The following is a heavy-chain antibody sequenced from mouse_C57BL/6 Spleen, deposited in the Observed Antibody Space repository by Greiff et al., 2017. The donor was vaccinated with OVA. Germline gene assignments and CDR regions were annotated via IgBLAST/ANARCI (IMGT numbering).Heavy chain of an antibody. Sequence: VQLQQSGPELVKPGASVKISCKASGYAFSSSWMNWVKQRPGKGLEWIGRIYPGDGDTNYNGKFKGKATLTADKSSSTAYMQLSSLTSEDSAVYFCAPAYSGAMDYWGQGTSVTVSS. D-gene: IGHD2-10*01. CDR1: GYAFSSSW. V-gene: IGHV1-82*01. CDR3: APAYSGAMDY. CDR2: IYPGDGDT. J-gene: IGHJ4*01.